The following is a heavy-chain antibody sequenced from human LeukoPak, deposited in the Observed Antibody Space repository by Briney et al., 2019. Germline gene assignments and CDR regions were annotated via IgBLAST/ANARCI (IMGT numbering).Heavy chain of an antibody. D-gene: IGHD3-22*01. CDR2: ISSSSCI. CDR1: GFTFSSYS. Sequence: GGSLRLSCAASGFTFSSYSMNWVRQAPGKGLEWVSSISSSSCIYYADSVKGRFTISRDNAKNSLYLQMNSLRAEDTAVYYCARGMIVVVGPNDYWGQGTLVTVSS. V-gene: IGHV3-21*01. CDR3: ARGMIVVVGPNDY. J-gene: IGHJ4*02.